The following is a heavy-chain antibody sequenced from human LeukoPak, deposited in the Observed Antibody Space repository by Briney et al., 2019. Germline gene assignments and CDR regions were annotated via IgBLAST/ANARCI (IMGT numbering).Heavy chain of an antibody. CDR1: GYTFTSYG. CDR2: INPNSGGT. D-gene: IGHD6-19*01. J-gene: IGHJ4*02. V-gene: IGHV1-2*02. CDR3: ARDPVSSSGWWEFDY. Sequence: ASVKVSCKASGYTFTSYGISWLRQAPGQGLEWMGWINPNSGGTNYAQKFQGRATMTRDTSISTAYMELSRLRSDDTAVYYCARDPVSSSGWWEFDYWGQGTLVTVSS.